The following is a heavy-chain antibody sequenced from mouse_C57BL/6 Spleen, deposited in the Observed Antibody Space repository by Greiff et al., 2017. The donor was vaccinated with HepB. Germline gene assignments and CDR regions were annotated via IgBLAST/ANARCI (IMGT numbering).Heavy chain of an antibody. CDR3: ARAGLQAYAMDY. Sequence: VQLQESGAELARPGASVKMSCKASGYTFTSYTMHWVKQRPGQGLEWIGYINPSSGYTKYNQKFKDKATLTADKSSSTAYMQLSSLTSEDSAVDYGARAGLQAYAMDYWGQGTSVTGSS. CDR2: INPSSGYT. D-gene: IGHD2-1*01. J-gene: IGHJ4*01. CDR1: GYTFTSYT. V-gene: IGHV1-4*01.